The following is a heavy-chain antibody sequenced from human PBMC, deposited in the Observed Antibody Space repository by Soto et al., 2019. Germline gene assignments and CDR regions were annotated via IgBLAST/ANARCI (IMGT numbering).Heavy chain of an antibody. V-gene: IGHV5-10-1*01. J-gene: IGHJ5*02. D-gene: IGHD2-15*01. CDR1: GYSFTSYW. Sequence: GESLKISCKGSGYSFTSYWISWVRQMPGKGLEWMGRIDPSDSYTNYSPSFQGHVTISADKSISTAYLQWSSLKASDTAMYYCARAPLGYCSGGSCYRGWFDPWGQGTLVTSPQ. CDR2: IDPSDSYT. CDR3: ARAPLGYCSGGSCYRGWFDP.